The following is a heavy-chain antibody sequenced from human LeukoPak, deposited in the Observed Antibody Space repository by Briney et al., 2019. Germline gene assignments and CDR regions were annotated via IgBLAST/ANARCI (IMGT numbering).Heavy chain of an antibody. CDR3: ARPDIVVVPAAKGLWAFDI. Sequence: SVKVSCKASGGTFSSYAISWVRQAPGQGGEWMGGIIPIFGTANYAQKFQGRVTITADESTSTAYMELSSLRSGDTAVYYCARPDIVVVPAAKGLWAFDIWGQGTMVTVSS. J-gene: IGHJ3*02. CDR2: IIPIFGTA. CDR1: GGTFSSYA. D-gene: IGHD2-2*01. V-gene: IGHV1-69*13.